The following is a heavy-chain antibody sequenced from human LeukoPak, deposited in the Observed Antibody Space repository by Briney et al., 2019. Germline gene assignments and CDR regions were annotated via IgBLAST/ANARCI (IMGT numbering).Heavy chain of an antibody. Sequence: PGGSLRLSCAASGFTFSDYYMSWIRQAPGKGLEWVSYISSSGSTIYYADSVKGRFTISRDNAKSSLYLQMNSLRAEDTAVYYCARVLRFYYYMDVWGKGTTVTVSS. CDR2: ISSSGSTI. D-gene: IGHD3-3*01. CDR3: ARVLRFYYYMDV. CDR1: GFTFSDYY. J-gene: IGHJ6*03. V-gene: IGHV3-11*01.